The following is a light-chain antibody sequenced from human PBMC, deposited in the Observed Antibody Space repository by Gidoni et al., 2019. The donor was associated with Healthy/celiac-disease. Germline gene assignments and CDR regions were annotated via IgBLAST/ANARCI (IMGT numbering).Light chain of an antibody. CDR3: QQSYSTPWT. CDR2: AAS. J-gene: IGKJ1*01. Sequence: IQLTQSPSSLSASVGDRFTITCRASKSISSYLNWYQQKPVKAPKLLIYAASSLQSGVPSRFSGSGSGTDFTLAISSLQPEDFATYYCQQSYSTPWTFGQGTKVEIK. CDR1: KSISSY. V-gene: IGKV1-39*01.